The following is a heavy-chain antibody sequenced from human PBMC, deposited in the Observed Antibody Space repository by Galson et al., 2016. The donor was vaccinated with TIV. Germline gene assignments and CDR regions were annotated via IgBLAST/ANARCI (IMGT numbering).Heavy chain of an antibody. CDR2: IDPLGGGT. D-gene: IGHD2-15*01. J-gene: IGHJ4*02. V-gene: IGHV1-46*01. CDR1: GYTLSHYY. Sequence: SVKVSCKASGYTLSHYYMHWVRQAPGQGLEWVGVIDPLGGGTTYAPQFQGRVTMTGDTSTSTVYMELTSLKSDDTAIFYCATFSGARGPFDYWGQGTLVAVSS. CDR3: ATFSGARGPFDY.